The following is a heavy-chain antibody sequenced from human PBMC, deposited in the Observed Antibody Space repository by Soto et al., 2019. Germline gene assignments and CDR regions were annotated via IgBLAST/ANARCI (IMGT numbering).Heavy chain of an antibody. CDR1: GGSISTRSNW. CDR2: IYHTGTT. Sequence: QVQLRESGPGLVKPSGTLSLTCDVSGGSISTRSNWWNWVRQPPGKGLEWIGQIYHTGTTNYNPSLKSRVPISVDKSKNQFSLKLTSVTAADTAVYHCVRGGDGYEPFDYWGQGVLVSVSS. V-gene: IGHV4-4*02. CDR3: VRGGDGYEPFDY. J-gene: IGHJ4*02. D-gene: IGHD5-12*01.